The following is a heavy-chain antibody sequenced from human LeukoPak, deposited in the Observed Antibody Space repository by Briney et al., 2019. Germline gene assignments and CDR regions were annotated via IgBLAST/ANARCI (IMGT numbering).Heavy chain of an antibody. CDR1: GFTFSSYG. J-gene: IGHJ4*02. CDR3: AGYVDTAMEMSSSFDY. D-gene: IGHD5-18*01. Sequence: GGSLRLSCAASGFTFSSYGMHWVRQAPGKGLEWVAVIWYDGSNKYYADSVKGRFTISRDNSKNTLYLQMNSLRAEDTAVYYCAGYVDTAMEMSSSFDYWGQGTLVTVSS. V-gene: IGHV3-33*01. CDR2: IWYDGSNK.